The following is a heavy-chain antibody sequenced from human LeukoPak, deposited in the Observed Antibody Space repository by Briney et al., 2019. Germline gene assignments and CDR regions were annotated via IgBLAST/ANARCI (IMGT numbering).Heavy chain of an antibody. D-gene: IGHD5-12*01. CDR1: GYTFTSYG. J-gene: IGHJ6*02. V-gene: IGHV1-18*01. CDR3: ARERRVDIVATIPLYYYYGMDV. Sequence: ASVKVSCKASGYTFTSYGISWVRQAPGQGLEWMGWISAYNGNTNYAQKLQGRVTMTTDTSTSTAYMELRSLRSDDTAVYYCARERRVDIVATIPLYYYYGMDVWGQGTTVTVSS. CDR2: ISAYNGNT.